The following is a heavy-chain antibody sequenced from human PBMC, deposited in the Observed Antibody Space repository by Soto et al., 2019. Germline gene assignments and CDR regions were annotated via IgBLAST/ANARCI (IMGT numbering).Heavy chain of an antibody. Sequence: GGSLRLSCAASGFTFSSYAMSWVRQVPGKGLEWVSAISGSGGSTYYADSVKGRFTISRDNSKNTLYLQMNSLRAEDTAVYYCAKDPDKDYIWGSYRYPYYFDYWGQGTLVTVSS. J-gene: IGHJ4*02. CDR3: AKDPDKDYIWGSYRYPYYFDY. D-gene: IGHD3-16*02. CDR2: ISGSGGST. CDR1: GFTFSSYA. V-gene: IGHV3-23*01.